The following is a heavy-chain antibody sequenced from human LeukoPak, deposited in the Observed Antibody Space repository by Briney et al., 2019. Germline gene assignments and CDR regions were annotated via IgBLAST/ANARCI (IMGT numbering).Heavy chain of an antibody. J-gene: IGHJ4*02. CDR2: IYYSGST. CDR1: GGSISSYY. CDR3: AGATYYDSSGSQDY. V-gene: IGHV4-59*08. Sequence: SETLSLTCTVSGGSISSYYWSWIRQPPGKGLEWIGYIYYSGSTNYNPSLKSRVTISVDTSKNQFSLKLSSVTAADTAVYYCAGATYYDSSGSQDYWGQGTLVTVSS. D-gene: IGHD3-22*01.